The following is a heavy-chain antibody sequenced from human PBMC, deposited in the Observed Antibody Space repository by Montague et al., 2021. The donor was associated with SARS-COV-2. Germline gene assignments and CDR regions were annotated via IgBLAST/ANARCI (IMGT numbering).Heavy chain of an antibody. J-gene: IGHJ6*02. D-gene: IGHD3-10*01. CDR2: INHSGST. CDR3: ARGRLILLWVGELLSGGDYYGMDV. CDR1: GGSISSSSYY. Sequence: SETLSLTCTVSGGSISSSSYYWGRIRQPPGKGLEWIGEINHSGSTNYNPSLKSRVTISVDTSKNQFSLKLSSVTAADTAVYYCARGRLILLWVGELLSGGDYYGMDVWGQGTTVTVSS. V-gene: IGHV4-39*07.